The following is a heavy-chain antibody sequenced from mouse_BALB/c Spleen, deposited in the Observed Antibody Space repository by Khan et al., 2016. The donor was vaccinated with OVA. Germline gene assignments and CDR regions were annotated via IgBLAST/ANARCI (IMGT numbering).Heavy chain of an antibody. V-gene: IGHV5-12*02. CDR3: ARQLYGAMDH. CDR1: GFTFSDYY. CDR2: ISNGGGST. Sequence: EVELVESGGGLVQPGGSLQLSCATSGFTFSDYYMYWVRQTPEKRLEWVAYISNGGGSTYYPDTVKGRFTISRDNAKHTLYLQMSRLKSEDTAMYYCARQLYGAMDHWGQGTSVTVSS. J-gene: IGHJ4*01. D-gene: IGHD2-12*01.